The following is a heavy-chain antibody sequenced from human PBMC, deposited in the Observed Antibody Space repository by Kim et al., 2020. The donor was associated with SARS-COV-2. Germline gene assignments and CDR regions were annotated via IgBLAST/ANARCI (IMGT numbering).Heavy chain of an antibody. D-gene: IGHD3-3*01. Sequence: ASVKVSCKASGYTFTGYYMHWVRQAPGQGLEWMGRINPNSGGTNYAQKFQGRVTMTRDTSISTAYMELSRLRSDDTAVYYCASWDYDFWSGYYTGRGDDAFDIWGQGTMVTVSS. V-gene: IGHV1-2*06. CDR2: INPNSGGT. J-gene: IGHJ3*02. CDR3: ASWDYDFWSGYYTGRGDDAFDI. CDR1: GYTFTGYY.